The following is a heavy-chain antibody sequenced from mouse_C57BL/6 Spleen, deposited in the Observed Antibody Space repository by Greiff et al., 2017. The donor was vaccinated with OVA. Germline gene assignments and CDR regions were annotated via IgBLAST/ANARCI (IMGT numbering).Heavy chain of an antibody. D-gene: IGHD5-1*01. CDR1: GYAFSSSW. V-gene: IGHV1-82*01. CDR2: IYPGDGDT. CDR3: AITYLYAMDY. Sequence: VKLQQSGPELVKPGASVKISCKASGYAFSSSWMNWVKQRPGKGLEWIGRIYPGDGDTNYNGKFKGKATLTAAKSSSTAYMQLSSLTSEDSAVYFCAITYLYAMDYWGQGTSVTVSS. J-gene: IGHJ4*01.